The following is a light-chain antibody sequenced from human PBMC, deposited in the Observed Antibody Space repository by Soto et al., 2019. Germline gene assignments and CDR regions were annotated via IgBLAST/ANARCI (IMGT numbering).Light chain of an antibody. V-gene: IGKV1-5*03. J-gene: IGKJ1*01. CDR1: QSISSW. CDR3: QQYNSYRT. Sequence: DIQMTQSPSTLSASVGDRVTITCRASQSISSWLAWHQQKPGKAPKLLISKASSLESGVPSRFSASGSGTEFTLTINSLQPDDFATYYCQQYNSYRTFGQGTKVDI. CDR2: KAS.